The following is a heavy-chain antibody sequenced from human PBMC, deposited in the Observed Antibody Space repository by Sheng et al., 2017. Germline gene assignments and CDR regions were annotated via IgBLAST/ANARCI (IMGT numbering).Heavy chain of an antibody. CDR1: GGSISSYY. D-gene: IGHD1-26*01. CDR3: ARDRQWELRSGFDF. J-gene: IGHJ4*02. CDR2: IYTTGST. Sequence: QVQLQESGPGLVKPSETLSLTCTVSGGSISSYYWSWIRQPAGKGLEWIGRIYTTGSTNYNPSLKSRVTMSVDTSKNQLSLNLSSVTAADTAMYYCARDRQWELRSGFDFWGQGDPGSTVSS. V-gene: IGHV4-4*07.